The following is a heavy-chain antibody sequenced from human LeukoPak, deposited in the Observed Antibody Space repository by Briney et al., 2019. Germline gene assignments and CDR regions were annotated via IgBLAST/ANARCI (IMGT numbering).Heavy chain of an antibody. CDR1: GFTFSSYG. V-gene: IGHV3-33*06. J-gene: IGHJ4*02. D-gene: IGHD2-21*02. CDR3: AKERAYCGGDCYPYYFDY. CDR2: IWYDGSNK. Sequence: PGRSLRLSCAACGFTFSSYGMHWVRQAPGKGLEWVAVIWYDGSNKYYADSVKGRFTISRDNSKNTLYLQMNSLRAEDTAVYYCAKERAYCGGDCYPYYFDYWGQGTLVTVSS.